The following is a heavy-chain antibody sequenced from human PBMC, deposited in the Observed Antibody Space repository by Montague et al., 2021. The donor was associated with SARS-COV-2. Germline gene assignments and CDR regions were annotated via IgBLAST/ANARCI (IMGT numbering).Heavy chain of an antibody. J-gene: IGHJ4*02. CDR1: GGSISSSNW. CDR2: IYHSGST. Sequence: SETLSLTCAVSGGSISSSNWWSWVRQPLGKGLEWIREIYHSGSTXXNPSLESRVTISVDKSKNQFSLKLSSVTAADTAVYYCARMALASSSSDFDYWGQGTLVTVSS. CDR3: ARMALASSSSDFDY. D-gene: IGHD6-6*01. V-gene: IGHV4-4*02.